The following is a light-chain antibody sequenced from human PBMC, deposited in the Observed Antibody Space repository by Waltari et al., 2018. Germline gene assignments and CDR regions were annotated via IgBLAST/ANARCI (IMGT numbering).Light chain of an antibody. CDR2: AAS. CDR1: KSISSY. CDR3: QQSYSTPYT. Sequence: DIQMTQSPSSLSASVGDRVTITCRPSKSISSYLNWYQQKPGKAPKLLIYAASSLQSGVPSRFSGSGSGTDFTLTISSLQPEDFATYYCQQSYSTPYTFGQGTKLEIK. J-gene: IGKJ2*01. V-gene: IGKV1-39*01.